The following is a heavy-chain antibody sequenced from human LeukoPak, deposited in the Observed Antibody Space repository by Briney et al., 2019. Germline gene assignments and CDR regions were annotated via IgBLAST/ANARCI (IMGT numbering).Heavy chain of an antibody. CDR1: GFTFSDYY. CDR3: ARGAPGYDSSGFYSDFYYYYMDV. D-gene: IGHD3-22*01. J-gene: IGHJ6*03. Sequence: KPGGSLRLFCAASGFTFSDYYMSWIRQAPGKGLEWVSYISSSGSTIYYADSVKGRFTISRDNAKNSLYLQMNSLRAEDTAVYYCARGAPGYDSSGFYSDFYYYYMDVWGKGTTVTVSS. V-gene: IGHV3-11*04. CDR2: ISSSGSTI.